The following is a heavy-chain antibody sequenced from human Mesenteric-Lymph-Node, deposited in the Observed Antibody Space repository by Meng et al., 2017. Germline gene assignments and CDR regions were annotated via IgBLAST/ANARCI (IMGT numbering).Heavy chain of an antibody. V-gene: IGHV3-23*01. D-gene: IGHD3-10*01. CDR2: IIDNGINT. CDR3: ASSYGSGSYFSMAFDI. J-gene: IGHJ3*02. CDR1: GFTFSSYA. Sequence: GESLKISCAASGFTFSSYAMSWVRQSPAKGLEWVSAIIDNGINTYYADSVKGRFTISRDNFKNTLYLQMNSLRAEDTAVYYCASSYGSGSYFSMAFDIWGQGTMVTVSS.